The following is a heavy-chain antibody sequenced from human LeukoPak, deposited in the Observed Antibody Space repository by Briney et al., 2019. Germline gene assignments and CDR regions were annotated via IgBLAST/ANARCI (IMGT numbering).Heavy chain of an antibody. Sequence: PGGSLRLSCAASGFTFSSYAMSWVRQAPGKGLEWVSAISGSGGSTYYADSVKGRFTISRDNSKNTLYLQMNSLRAEDTAVYYCAKVSQLPILDYYYMDVWGKGTTVTVSS. J-gene: IGHJ6*03. D-gene: IGHD2-2*01. CDR3: AKVSQLPILDYYYMDV. CDR1: GFTFSSYA. V-gene: IGHV3-23*01. CDR2: ISGSGGST.